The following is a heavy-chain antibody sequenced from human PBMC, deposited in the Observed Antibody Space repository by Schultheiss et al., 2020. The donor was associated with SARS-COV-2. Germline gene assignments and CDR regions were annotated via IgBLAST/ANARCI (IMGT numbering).Heavy chain of an antibody. J-gene: IGHJ4*02. V-gene: IGHV3-23*01. D-gene: IGHD4-23*01. Sequence: GGSLRLSCAASGFTFSSYAMSWVRQAPGKELEWVSAISGSGGSTYYADSVKGRFTISRDNSKNTLYLQMNSLRAEDTAVYYCASMGNDYGGPDDYWGQGTLVTVSS. CDR1: GFTFSSYA. CDR3: ASMGNDYGGPDDY. CDR2: ISGSGGST.